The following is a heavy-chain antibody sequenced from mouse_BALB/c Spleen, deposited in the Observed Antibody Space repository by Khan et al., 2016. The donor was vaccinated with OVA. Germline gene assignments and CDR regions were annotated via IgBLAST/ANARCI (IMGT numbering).Heavy chain of an antibody. CDR1: GFTFSSYG. Sequence: EVELVESGGDLVKPGGSLKLSCAASGFTFSSYGMSWVRQTPDKRLEWVATISSGGHYIYFPDSVRGRFTISRDNAKNTLYLQMSRLKSKDTVKYYCARTITTSKGYYYAMDYWGQGTSVTVSS. CDR3: ARTITTSKGYYYAMDY. V-gene: IGHV5-6*01. D-gene: IGHD1-2*01. J-gene: IGHJ4*01. CDR2: ISSGGHYI.